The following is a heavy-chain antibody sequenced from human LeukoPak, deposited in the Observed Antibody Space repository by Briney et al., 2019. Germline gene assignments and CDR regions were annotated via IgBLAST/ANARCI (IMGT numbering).Heavy chain of an antibody. CDR1: GGSFIGFH. V-gene: IGHV4-34*01. CDR3: ARDQYYYDSSGYYRFDY. Sequence: PSETLSLTCAVYGGSFIGFHWNWIRQPPGKGLEWIGDINHSGSTNYNPSLTSRVTISVDPSKNQFSLNQSSVTAADTAVYYCARDQYYYDSSGYYRFDYWGQGTLVTVSS. J-gene: IGHJ4*02. CDR2: INHSGST. D-gene: IGHD3-22*01.